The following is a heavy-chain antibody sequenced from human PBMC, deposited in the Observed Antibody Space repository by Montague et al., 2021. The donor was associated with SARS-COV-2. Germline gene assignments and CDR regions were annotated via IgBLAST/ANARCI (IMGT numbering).Heavy chain of an antibody. CDR2: IYYSGST. V-gene: IGHV4-39*01. Sequence: SETLSLTCTVSGGSISSSSYYWGWIRQPPGKGLVWIGSIYYSGSTYYNPSLKSRVTISVDTSKNQFSLKLSSVTAADTAVYYCARHYGVVVPAAIYYYYGMDVWGQGTTVTVSS. CDR3: ARHYGVVVPAAIYYYYGMDV. J-gene: IGHJ6*02. CDR1: GGSISSSSYY. D-gene: IGHD2-2*02.